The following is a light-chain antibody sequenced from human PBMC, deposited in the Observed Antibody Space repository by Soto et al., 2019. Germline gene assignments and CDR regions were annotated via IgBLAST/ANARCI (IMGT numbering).Light chain of an antibody. CDR1: SSDVGGYNY. CDR2: DVS. Sequence: QSALTQPASVSRSPGQSITISCTGTSSDVGGYNYVSWYQQHPGKAPKLMIYDVSNRPSGVSNRFSGSKSGNTASLTISGLQAEDDADYYCSSYTSSSLYVFGTGTKVTVL. V-gene: IGLV2-14*01. J-gene: IGLJ1*01. CDR3: SSYTSSSLYV.